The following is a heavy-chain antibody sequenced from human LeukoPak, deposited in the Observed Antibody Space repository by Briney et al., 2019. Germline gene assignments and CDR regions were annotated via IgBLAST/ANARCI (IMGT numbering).Heavy chain of an antibody. J-gene: IGHJ4*02. CDR1: GFTFDDSG. CDR2: INWNGGGT. V-gene: IGHV3-20*01. CDR3: ARDLPNYYVISGYSPTDY. Sequence: GGSLRLSCAASGFTFDDSGMSWVRQAPGTGLEWVSGINWNGGGTGYADSVRGRFTISRDNAKKSLYLQMNSLRAEDTALYHCARDLPNYYVISGYSPTDYWGQGTLVTVSS. D-gene: IGHD3-22*01.